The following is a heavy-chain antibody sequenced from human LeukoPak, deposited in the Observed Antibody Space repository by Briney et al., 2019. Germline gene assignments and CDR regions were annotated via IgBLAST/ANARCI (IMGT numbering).Heavy chain of an antibody. Sequence: SGGSLRLSCAASGFTFSSYSMNWVRQAPGKGLEWVSYINSSSSTIYYADSVNGRFTISRDNAKNSLYLQIDSLRAEDTAVYYCARDEGRYCSPTSCWGQGTLVTVSS. CDR1: GFTFSSYS. J-gene: IGHJ4*02. D-gene: IGHD2-2*01. V-gene: IGHV3-48*01. CDR2: INSSSSTI. CDR3: ARDEGRYCSPTSC.